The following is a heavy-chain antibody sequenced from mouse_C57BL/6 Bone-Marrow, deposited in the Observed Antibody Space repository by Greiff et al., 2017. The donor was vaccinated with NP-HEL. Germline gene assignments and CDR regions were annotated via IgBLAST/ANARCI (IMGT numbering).Heavy chain of an antibody. CDR3: TRTWPRDY. V-gene: IGHV1-5*01. CDR2: IHPGNSDT. J-gene: IGHJ2*01. Sequence: LEWIGAIHPGNSDTSYNQKCKGKAKLTAVTSASTAYMELSSLTNEDSAVYYCTRTWPRDYWGQGTTLTVSS.